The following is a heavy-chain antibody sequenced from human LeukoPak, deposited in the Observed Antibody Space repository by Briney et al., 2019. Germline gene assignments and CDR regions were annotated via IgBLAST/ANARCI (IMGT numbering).Heavy chain of an antibody. CDR1: GYTFTSYD. CDR3: ARGTPYYYYYGMDV. V-gene: IGHV1-8*01. D-gene: IGHD4-23*01. J-gene: IGHJ6*02. Sequence: GASVKVSCKASGYTFTSYDINWVRQATGQGLEWMGWMNPNSGNTGYAQKFQGRVTMTRNTSISTAYMELSSLRSEDTAVYYCARGTPYYYYYGMDVWGQGTTVTVSS. CDR2: MNPNSGNT.